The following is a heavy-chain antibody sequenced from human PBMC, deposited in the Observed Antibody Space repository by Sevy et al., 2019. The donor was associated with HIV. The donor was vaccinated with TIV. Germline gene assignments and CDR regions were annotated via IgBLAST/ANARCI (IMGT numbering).Heavy chain of an antibody. D-gene: IGHD6-13*01. CDR2: IYHSGST. CDR3: AREDSSSGGCYFDY. J-gene: IGHJ4*02. V-gene: IGHV4-4*02. Sequence: SETLSLTCAVSGGSISSSNWWSWVRQPPGKGLEWIGEIYHSGSTNYNPSLKSRVTISVDKSKNQFSLKLSSVTAADTAVYYCAREDSSSGGCYFDYWGQGTLVTVSS. CDR1: GGSISSSNW.